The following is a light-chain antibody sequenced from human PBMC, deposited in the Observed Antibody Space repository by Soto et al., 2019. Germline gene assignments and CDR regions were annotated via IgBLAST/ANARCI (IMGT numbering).Light chain of an antibody. CDR1: QTISSW. CDR2: KAS. V-gene: IGKV1-5*03. J-gene: IGKJ1*01. Sequence: DIQMTQSPSTLSGSVGDRVTITCRASQTISSWLAWYQQKPGKAPKLLLYKASTLKSGVPSRVSGSGSGTEFTLTISSLQPDDFATYYCQHYSSYSEAFGQGSKVELK. CDR3: QHYSSYSEA.